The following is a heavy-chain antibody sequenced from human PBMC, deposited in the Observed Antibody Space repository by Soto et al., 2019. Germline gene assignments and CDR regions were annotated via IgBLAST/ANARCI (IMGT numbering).Heavy chain of an antibody. Sequence: PGGSLILSCAASGFTFSSYSMNWVRQAPGKGLEWVSSISSSSSYIYYADSVKGRFTISRDNAKNSLYLQMNSLRAEDTAVYYCAGRLVNFDYWGQGTLVTVSS. V-gene: IGHV3-21*01. CDR2: ISSSSSYI. J-gene: IGHJ4*02. CDR1: GFTFSSYS. D-gene: IGHD4-17*01. CDR3: AGRLVNFDY.